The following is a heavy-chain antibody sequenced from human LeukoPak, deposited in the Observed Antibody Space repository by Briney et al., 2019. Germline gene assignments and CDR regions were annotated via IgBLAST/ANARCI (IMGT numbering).Heavy chain of an antibody. J-gene: IGHJ4*02. CDR2: INHSGST. CDR3: ASSARWLPNDY. V-gene: IGHV4-34*01. CDR1: GGSFSGYY. Sequence: SETLSLMCAVYGGSFSGYYCSWIRQPPGKGLEWIGEINHSGSTNYNPSLKSRVTISVDTSKNQLSLKLSSVTAADTAVYYCASSARWLPNDYWGQGTLVTVSS. D-gene: IGHD5-24*01.